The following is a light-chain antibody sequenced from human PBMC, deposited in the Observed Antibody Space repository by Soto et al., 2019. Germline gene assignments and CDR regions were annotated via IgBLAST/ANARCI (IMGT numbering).Light chain of an antibody. V-gene: IGKV1-33*01. CDR3: HHYDNIPPFT. Sequence: DGQMTPSPSSLSASVGDRVTMTCQASQDIRKYLNWYQQKPGRAPKLLIYGASNLEAGVTSRFSGSGYGTDFTFTIRSLQPEDIATYYCHHYDNIPPFTFGAGTKVAI. CDR2: GAS. J-gene: IGKJ3*01. CDR1: QDIRKY.